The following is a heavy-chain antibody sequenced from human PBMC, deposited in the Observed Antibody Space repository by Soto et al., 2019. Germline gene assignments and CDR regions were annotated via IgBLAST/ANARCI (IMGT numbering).Heavy chain of an antibody. D-gene: IGHD3-22*01. CDR2: IYYSGST. CDR3: AGRASRYYYDSSGYFDY. V-gene: IGHV4-59*01. CDR1: GGSISSYY. Sequence: SETLSLTCTVSGGSISSYYWSWIRQPPGKGLEWIGYIYYSGSTNYNPSLKSRVTISVDTSKNQLSLKLSSVTAADTAVYYCAGRASRYYYDSSGYFDYWGQGTLVTVSS. J-gene: IGHJ4*02.